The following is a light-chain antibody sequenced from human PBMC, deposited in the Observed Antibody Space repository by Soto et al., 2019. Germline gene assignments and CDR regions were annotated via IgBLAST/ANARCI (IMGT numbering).Light chain of an antibody. CDR2: GAS. CDR1: QSVSSK. J-gene: IGKJ3*01. V-gene: IGKV3-15*01. CDR3: QHYNNWPRVFT. Sequence: EIVMTQSPATLSVSPGERATLSCRASQSVSSKLAWYQQKPGQAPRLLIYGASTRATGIPARFGGSGSGTEFTLTISSLQSEDFAVYYCQHYNNWPRVFTFGPGTKVDIK.